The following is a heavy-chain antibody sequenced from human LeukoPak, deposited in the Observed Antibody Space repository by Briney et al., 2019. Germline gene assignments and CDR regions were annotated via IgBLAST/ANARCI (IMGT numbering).Heavy chain of an antibody. D-gene: IGHD6-19*01. Sequence: GGSLRLSCAASGFTFSSYSMNWVRQAPGKGLEWVSSITSSSSYIYYADSVKGRFTISRDNAKNSLYLQMNSLRAEDTAVYYCARAPPVAGLSYYYGMDVWGQGTTVTVSS. CDR1: GFTFSSYS. CDR3: ARAPPVAGLSYYYGMDV. J-gene: IGHJ6*02. V-gene: IGHV3-21*01. CDR2: ITSSSSYI.